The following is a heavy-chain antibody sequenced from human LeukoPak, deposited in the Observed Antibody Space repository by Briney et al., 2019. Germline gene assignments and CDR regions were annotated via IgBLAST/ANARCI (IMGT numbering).Heavy chain of an antibody. CDR3: ARDPNGDYIGAFDM. Sequence: GGSLRLSCAASGFIFSNYDLMWLRQSPGKGLEWVSAIRGSGGGTFYADSVKGRFTISRDNSKNTLYLQMNGLRAEDTAVYYCARDPNGDYIGAFDMWGRGTLVTVSS. J-gene: IGHJ3*02. CDR2: IRGSGGGT. CDR1: GFIFSNYD. V-gene: IGHV3-23*01. D-gene: IGHD4-17*01.